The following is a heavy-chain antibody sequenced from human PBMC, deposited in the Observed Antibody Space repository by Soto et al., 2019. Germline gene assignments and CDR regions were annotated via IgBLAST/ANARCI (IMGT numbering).Heavy chain of an antibody. J-gene: IGHJ5*01. V-gene: IGHV1-3*04. CDR2: IHTGDGNT. Sequence: ASVKVSCKASGYIFSNYGLHWVRQAPGQRPEWMGWIHTGDGNTEYSEKFQDRITIIRDTSATTAYMELRGLRSEDTAVYFCAKDLNGIRWYDWFEAWGQGTLVTVSS. CDR3: AKDLNGIRWYDWFEA. D-gene: IGHD2-15*01. CDR1: GYIFSNYG.